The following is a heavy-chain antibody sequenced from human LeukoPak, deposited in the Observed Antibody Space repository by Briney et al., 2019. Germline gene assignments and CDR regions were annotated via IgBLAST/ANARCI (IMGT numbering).Heavy chain of an antibody. CDR3: AREPHSGSYQSYWYFDL. J-gene: IGHJ2*01. Sequence: SETLSLTCTVSGGSISSYYWSWIRQPPGKGLEWIGYIYHSGSTNYNPSLKSRVTILVDTPKNQFSLKLSSVTAADTAVYYCAREPHSGSYQSYWYFDLWGRGTLVTVSS. CDR2: IYHSGST. D-gene: IGHD1-26*01. CDR1: GGSISSYY. V-gene: IGHV4-59*01.